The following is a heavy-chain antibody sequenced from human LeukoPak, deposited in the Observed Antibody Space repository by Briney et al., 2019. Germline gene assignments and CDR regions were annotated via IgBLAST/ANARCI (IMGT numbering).Heavy chain of an antibody. CDR1: GGSFSGYY. CDR3: ARVRYTAMVISPDWFDP. D-gene: IGHD5-18*01. Sequence: SETLSLTCAVYGGSFSGYYWSWIRQPPGKGLEWIGEINHSGSTNYNSSLKSRVTISVDTSKNQFSLKLSSVTAADTAVYYCARVRYTAMVISPDWFDPWGQGTLVTVSS. CDR2: INHSGST. V-gene: IGHV4-34*01. J-gene: IGHJ5*02.